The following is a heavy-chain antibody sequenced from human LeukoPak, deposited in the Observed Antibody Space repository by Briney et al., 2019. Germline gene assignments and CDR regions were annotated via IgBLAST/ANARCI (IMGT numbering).Heavy chain of an antibody. CDR2: IYSGGTT. Sequence: PGGSLRLSCVVSGFTVSNNYLSWVRQAPGKGLEWVSVIYSGGTTYYADSVQGRFTISRDTSKNTVYLQMNRLRPEDTAVYYCARDRAFRNYDFWSAIGDYWGQGTLVTVSS. CDR1: GFTVSNNY. D-gene: IGHD3-3*01. CDR3: ARDRAFRNYDFWSAIGDY. V-gene: IGHV3-66*01. J-gene: IGHJ4*02.